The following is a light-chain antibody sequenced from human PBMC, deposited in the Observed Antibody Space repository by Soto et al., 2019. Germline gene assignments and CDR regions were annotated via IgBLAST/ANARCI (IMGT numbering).Light chain of an antibody. Sequence: DIQMTQSPSTLSASVGDRVTITCRASQSISSRLAWYQQKPGKAPKFLVYDASNLESGVPSRFSGSGSGTEFTLTISSLQPDDFATYYCQQYNVYSTFGGGTKVDI. V-gene: IGKV1-5*01. CDR3: QQYNVYST. CDR2: DAS. CDR1: QSISSR. J-gene: IGKJ4*01.